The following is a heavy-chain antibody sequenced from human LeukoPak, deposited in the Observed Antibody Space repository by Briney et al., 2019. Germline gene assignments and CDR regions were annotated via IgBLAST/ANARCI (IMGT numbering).Heavy chain of an antibody. CDR3: ARGRDYGDYTNYWYFDL. Sequence: SQTLSLTCAVSGGSISSGGYSWSWIRQPPGKGLEWIGYIYHSGSTCYNPSLESRVTISVDRSKNQFSLKLSSVTAADTAVYYCARGRDYGDYTNYWYFDLWGRGTLISVSS. CDR2: IYHSGST. V-gene: IGHV4-30-2*01. D-gene: IGHD4-17*01. CDR1: GGSISSGGYS. J-gene: IGHJ2*01.